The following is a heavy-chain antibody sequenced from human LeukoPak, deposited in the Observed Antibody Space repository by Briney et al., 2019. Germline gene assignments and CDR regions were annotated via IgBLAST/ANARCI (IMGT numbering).Heavy chain of an antibody. CDR3: ARGLVMVRGVNYYFDY. J-gene: IGHJ4*02. D-gene: IGHD3-10*01. CDR2: IIPIFGTA. Sequence: ASVKASCKASGGTFSSYAISWVRQAPGQGLEWMGGIIPIFGTANYAQKFQGRVTITADESTSTAYMELSSLRSEDTAVYYCARGLVMVRGVNYYFDYWGQGTLVTVSS. V-gene: IGHV1-69*13. CDR1: GGTFSSYA.